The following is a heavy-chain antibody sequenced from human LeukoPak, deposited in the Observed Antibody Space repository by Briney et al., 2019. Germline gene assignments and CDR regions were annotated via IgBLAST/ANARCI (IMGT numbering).Heavy chain of an antibody. CDR1: GGAISGTNW. D-gene: IGHD1-26*01. Sequence: PSGTLSLTCGVSGGAISGTNWWSWVRQPPGQGLEWIGEISLRGLTNYNPSLRSRLTMSLDESKNQVSLNLTSVTAADTAVYYCSRESGPFSPFGFWGQGTLVSVHS. CDR2: ISLRGLT. V-gene: IGHV4-4*02. CDR3: SRESGPFSPFGF. J-gene: IGHJ4*02.